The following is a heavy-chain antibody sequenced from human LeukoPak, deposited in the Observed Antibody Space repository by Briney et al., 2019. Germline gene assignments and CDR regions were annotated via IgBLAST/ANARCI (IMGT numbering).Heavy chain of an antibody. CDR2: IYYSGSN. Sequence: SETLSLTCTVSGGSISSYYWSWIRQPPGKGLEWIGYIYYSGSNNYNPSLKSRVTISVDTSKNQFSLKLSSVTAADTAVYYCARHGYGGNSDFDYWGQGTLVTVSS. V-gene: IGHV4-59*08. J-gene: IGHJ4*02. D-gene: IGHD4-23*01. CDR1: GGSISSYY. CDR3: ARHGYGGNSDFDY.